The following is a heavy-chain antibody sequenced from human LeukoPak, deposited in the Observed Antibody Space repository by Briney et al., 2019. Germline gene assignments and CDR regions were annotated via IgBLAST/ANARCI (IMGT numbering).Heavy chain of an antibody. J-gene: IGHJ6*03. CDR2: IIPIFGTA. CDR3: ARGATSHYGDYYYYMDV. D-gene: IGHD4-17*01. Sequence: SVKVSCKASGGTFSSYAISWVRQAPGQGLEWMGGIIPIFGTANYAQKFQGRVTITTDESTSTAYMELSSLRSEDTAVYYCARGATSHYGDYYYYMDVWGKGTTVTVSS. CDR1: GGTFSSYA. V-gene: IGHV1-69*05.